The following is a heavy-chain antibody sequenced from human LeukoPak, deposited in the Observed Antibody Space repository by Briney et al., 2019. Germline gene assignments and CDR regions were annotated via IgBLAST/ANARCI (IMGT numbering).Heavy chain of an antibody. CDR1: GFTFSSYS. CDR3: ARWQQPTYYMDV. D-gene: IGHD6-13*01. V-gene: IGHV3-48*01. CDR2: ISSSSSTI. Sequence: GGSPRLSCAASGFTFSSYSMNWVREAPGKGLEWVSYISSSSSTIYYADSVKGRFTISRDNSKNTLYLQMNSLRAEDTVVYYCARWQQPTYYMDVWGNGTTVIVSS. J-gene: IGHJ6*03.